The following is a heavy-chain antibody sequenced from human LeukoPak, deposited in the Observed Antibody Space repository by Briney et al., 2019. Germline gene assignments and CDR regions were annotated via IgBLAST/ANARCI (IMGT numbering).Heavy chain of an antibody. V-gene: IGHV1-46*01. Sequence: ASVTESCKASGYTFTTYYIHWVRQAPGQGLEWMGIINPSGGSTRYAQKFQGRVTMTRDTSTSTVYMEVSSLRSEDTAVYYCARGLGGYDSLWGQRTLVTVSS. CDR3: ARGLGGYDSL. CDR2: INPSGGST. CDR1: GYTFTTYY. D-gene: IGHD5-12*01. J-gene: IGHJ4*02.